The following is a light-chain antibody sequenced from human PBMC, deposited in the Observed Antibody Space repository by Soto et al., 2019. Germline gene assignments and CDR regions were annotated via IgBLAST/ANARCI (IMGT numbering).Light chain of an antibody. CDR1: QSFSSN. CDR2: GTS. J-gene: IGKJ4*01. Sequence: ELVMTQSPATLSVSPGERATLSCRASQSFSSNVAWYQQKPGQAPRLLIYGTSTRVTGIPARFSGSGSGTEFTLTISSLQSEDFAVYYCQQYYHLPLTFGGGTKVESK. V-gene: IGKV3-15*01. CDR3: QQYYHLPLT.